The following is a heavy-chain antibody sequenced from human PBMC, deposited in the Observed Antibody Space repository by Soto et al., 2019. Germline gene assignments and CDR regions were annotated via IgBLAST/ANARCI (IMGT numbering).Heavy chain of an antibody. CDR1: GFTFSSYA. CDR2: IWYDGSNK. J-gene: IGHJ4*02. D-gene: IGHD2-8*01. Sequence: QAGGSLRLSCAASGFTFSSYAMHWVRQAPGKGLEWVAVIWYDGSNKYYADSVKGRFTISRDNSKNTLYLQMNSLRAEGTAVYYCARSWGMAHFDYWGQGTLVTVSS. V-gene: IGHV3-33*08. CDR3: ARSWGMAHFDY.